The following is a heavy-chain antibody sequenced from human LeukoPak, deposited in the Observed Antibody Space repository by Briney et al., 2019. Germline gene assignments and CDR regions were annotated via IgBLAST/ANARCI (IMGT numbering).Heavy chain of an antibody. D-gene: IGHD5-18*01. Sequence: KPSETLSLTCTVSGGSISSSSYYWGWIRQPPGKGLEWIGSIYYSGSTYYNPSLKSRVTISVDTSKNQFSLKLSSVTAADTAVYYCARDGQRDTRPYWGQGTLVTVSS. J-gene: IGHJ4*02. CDR1: GGSISSSSYY. CDR3: ARDGQRDTRPY. CDR2: IYYSGST. V-gene: IGHV4-39*07.